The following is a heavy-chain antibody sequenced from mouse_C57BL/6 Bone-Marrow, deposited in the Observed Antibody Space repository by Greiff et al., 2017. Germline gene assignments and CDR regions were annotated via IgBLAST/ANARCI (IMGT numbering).Heavy chain of an antibody. CDR1: DSEVFPIAY. Sequence: QVQLQQSGSELRSPGSSVKLSCKDFDSEVFPIAYMSWVRQKPGHGFEWIGGILPSIGRTIYGEKFEDKATLDADTLSNTAYLDLHSLTSEDSAIDDCARPNYYGSSYYWYFDVWGTGTTVTVSS. V-gene: IGHV15-2*01. CDR2: ILPSIGRT. D-gene: IGHD1-1*01. J-gene: IGHJ1*03. CDR3: ARPNYYGSSYYWYFDV.